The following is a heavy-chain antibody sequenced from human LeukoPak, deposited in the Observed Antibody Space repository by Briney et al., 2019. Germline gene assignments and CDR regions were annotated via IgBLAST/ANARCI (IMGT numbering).Heavy chain of an antibody. D-gene: IGHD3-10*01. CDR2: INHSGST. CDR1: GGSFSGYY. CDR3: ASGFTMVRGVIYYYFDY. Sequence: SETLSLTCAVYGGSFSGYYWSWIRQPPGKGLEWIGEINHSGSTNYNPSLKSRVTISVDTSKNQFSLRLSSVTAADTAVYYCASGFTMVRGVIYYYFDYWGQGTLVTVSS. J-gene: IGHJ4*02. V-gene: IGHV4-34*01.